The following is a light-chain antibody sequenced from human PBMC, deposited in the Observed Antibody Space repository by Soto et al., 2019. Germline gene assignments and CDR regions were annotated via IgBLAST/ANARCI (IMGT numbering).Light chain of an antibody. J-gene: IGKJ1*01. CDR3: QQSYTTPRT. CDR1: QSIKTY. V-gene: IGKV1-39*01. CDR2: AAF. Sequence: DSQMTQSPSSLSASVGDRVTITCRASQSIKTYLNWYQQRPGKAPKLLIYAAFSLQSGVSSRFSGSGSGTDFTLTISSLQPEDCATYYCQQSYTTPRTFGQGTKVDIK.